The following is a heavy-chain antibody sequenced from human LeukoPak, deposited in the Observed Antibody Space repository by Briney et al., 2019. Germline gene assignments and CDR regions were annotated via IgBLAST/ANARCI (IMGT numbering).Heavy chain of an antibody. CDR3: ARERMSDRSGYPTPYYFDY. Sequence: GGSLRLSCAASGFTFSSYAMHWVRQAPGKGLEWVAVISYDGSNKYYADSVKGRFTISRDNPKNSLFLQMNSLRAEDTAVYYCARERMSDRSGYPTPYYFDYWGQGNLVTVSS. J-gene: IGHJ4*02. CDR1: GFTFSSYA. V-gene: IGHV3-30-3*01. D-gene: IGHD3-22*01. CDR2: ISYDGSNK.